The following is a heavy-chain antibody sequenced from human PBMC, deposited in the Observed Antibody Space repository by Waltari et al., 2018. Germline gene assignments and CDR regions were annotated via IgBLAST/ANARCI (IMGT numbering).Heavy chain of an antibody. Sequence: HLQLQESGPGLVKPSETLSLTCTVSGGSISSAYYYWAWIRQPPGKGLAWIATVYYDGYTSYNSSLKSRVTISLDTSKNQFSLKVTSVTAADTAVYYCARGAGHYKPFDSWGQGTLVTVSS. J-gene: IGHJ4*02. CDR2: VYYDGYT. CDR3: ARGAGHYKPFDS. V-gene: IGHV4-39*07. D-gene: IGHD4-4*01. CDR1: GGSISSAYYY.